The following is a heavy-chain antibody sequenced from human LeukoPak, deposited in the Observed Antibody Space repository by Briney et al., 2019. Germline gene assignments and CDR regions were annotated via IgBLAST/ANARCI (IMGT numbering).Heavy chain of an antibody. V-gene: IGHV4-34*01. D-gene: IGHD3-3*01. J-gene: IGHJ4*02. CDR3: ARVGYGFWSGYCDY. Sequence: PSETLSLTCAVYGGSFSGYYWSWIRQPPGKGLEWIGEINHSGSTNYNPSLKSRVTISVDTSKNQFSLKLSSVTAADTAVYYCARVGYGFWSGYCDYWGQGTLVTVSS. CDR2: INHSGST. CDR1: GGSFSGYY.